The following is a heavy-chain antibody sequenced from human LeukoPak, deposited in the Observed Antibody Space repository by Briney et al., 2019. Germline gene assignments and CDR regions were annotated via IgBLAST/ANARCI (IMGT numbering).Heavy chain of an antibody. CDR3: ATDRGYSYGYRGDNPFDY. V-gene: IGHV1-24*01. D-gene: IGHD5-18*01. J-gene: IGHJ4*02. Sequence: ASVKVSCKVFGYTLTELSMHWVRQAPGKGREWMGGFDPEDGETIYAQKFQGRVTMTEDTSTDTAYMELSSLRSEDTAVYYCATDRGYSYGYRGDNPFDYWGQGTLVTVSS. CDR1: GYTLTELS. CDR2: FDPEDGET.